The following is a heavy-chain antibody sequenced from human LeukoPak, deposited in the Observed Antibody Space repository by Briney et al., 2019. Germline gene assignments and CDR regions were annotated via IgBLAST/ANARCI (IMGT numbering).Heavy chain of an antibody. CDR2: IDHSGNT. D-gene: IGHD6-13*01. CDR1: GYSINSGYC. J-gene: IGHJ6*03. V-gene: IGHV4-38-2*01. Sequence: SETLSLTCAVSGYSINSGYCWGWIRQPPGKGLEWIGGIDHSGNTHYNPSLKSRVTISVDTSKNQFSLKLSSVTAADTAVYYCARTTEAHSWRTRYYDYYMDVWGKGTTVTVSS. CDR3: ARTTEAHSWRTRYYDYYMDV.